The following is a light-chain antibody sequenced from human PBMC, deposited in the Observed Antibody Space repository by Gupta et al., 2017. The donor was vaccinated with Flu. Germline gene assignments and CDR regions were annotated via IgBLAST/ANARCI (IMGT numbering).Light chain of an antibody. J-gene: IGKJ4*01. V-gene: IGKV4-1*01. CDR2: WAS. Sequence: DIVMSQSPVSLAVSLGERATINCKSSQSVLYSYNNKNYLAWYQHKPGQPPKLLISWASTRESGVPDRFRGSGSGTDFTLTIASLQAEDVAIYYCQHYYTIPVTFGGGTKVEIK. CDR1: QSVLYSYNNKNY. CDR3: QHYYTIPVT.